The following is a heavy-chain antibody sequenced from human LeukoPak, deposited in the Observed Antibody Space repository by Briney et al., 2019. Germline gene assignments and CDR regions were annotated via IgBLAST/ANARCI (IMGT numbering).Heavy chain of an antibody. J-gene: IGHJ4*02. Sequence: ASVKVSCKASGGTFSSYAISWVRQAPGQGLEWMGGIIPIFGTANYAQKFQGRVTIITDESTSTAYMELSSLRSEDTAVYYCARDYYGSGSTGYWGQGTLVTVSS. CDR3: ARDYYGSGSTGY. D-gene: IGHD3-10*01. CDR1: GGTFSSYA. CDR2: IIPIFGTA. V-gene: IGHV1-69*05.